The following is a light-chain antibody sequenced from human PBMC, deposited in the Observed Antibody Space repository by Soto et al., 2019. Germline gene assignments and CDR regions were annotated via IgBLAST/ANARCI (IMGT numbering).Light chain of an antibody. CDR1: SSVVGGFNY. CDR2: DVS. CDR3: ASYTTSSTYV. J-gene: IGLJ1*01. V-gene: IGLV2-14*03. Sequence: VLTQPSSGSGAPGQSNAISCTGNSSVVGGFNYVSWYQQHPGKAPKFMIYDVSSRPSGVSDRFSGSKSGDTASLTISGLQAEDEADYYCASYTTSSTYVFGTGTKVTVL.